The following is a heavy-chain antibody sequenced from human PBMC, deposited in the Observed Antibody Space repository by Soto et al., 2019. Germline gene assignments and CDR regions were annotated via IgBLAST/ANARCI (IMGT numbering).Heavy chain of an antibody. J-gene: IGHJ6*02. CDR1: GGSFSGYY. Sequence: PSETLSLTCAVYGGSFSGYYWSWIRQPPGKGLEWIGEINHSGSTNYNPSLKSRVTISVDTSKNQFSLKLSSVTAADTAVYYCARFTADYYGSGSYYNSDYYYGMDVWGQGTTVTVSS. CDR2: INHSGST. CDR3: ARFTADYYGSGSYYNSDYYYGMDV. D-gene: IGHD3-10*01. V-gene: IGHV4-34*01.